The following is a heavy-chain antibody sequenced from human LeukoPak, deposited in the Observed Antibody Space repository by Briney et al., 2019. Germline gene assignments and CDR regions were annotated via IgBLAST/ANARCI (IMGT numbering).Heavy chain of an antibody. D-gene: IGHD6-13*01. CDR3: ATERPGIAAAGTLNWFDP. V-gene: IGHV1-24*01. CDR1: GYTLTELS. Sequence: ASVKVSCTVSGYTLTELSMHWVRQVPGKGLEWMGGFDPEDGETIYAQKFQGRVTMTEDTSTDTAYMELSSLRSEDTAVYYCATERPGIAAAGTLNWFDPWGQGTLVTVSS. J-gene: IGHJ5*02. CDR2: FDPEDGET.